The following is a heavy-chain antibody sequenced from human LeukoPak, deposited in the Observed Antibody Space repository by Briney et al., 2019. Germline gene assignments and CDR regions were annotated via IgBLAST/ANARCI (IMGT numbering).Heavy chain of an antibody. V-gene: IGHV1-18*01. Sequence: ASVKVSCKASGYTFTSYCIIWVRQAPGEGLEWMGGVSAYNGNTNYLQKFQARVTMTTDTSTSTAYRELRSLRSDDTAVYYWARDPEVSYGSENYYNGMDVWGQGTTVTVSS. CDR3: ARDPEVSYGSENYYNGMDV. D-gene: IGHD3-10*01. J-gene: IGHJ6*02. CDR2: VSAYNGNT. CDR1: GYTFTSYC.